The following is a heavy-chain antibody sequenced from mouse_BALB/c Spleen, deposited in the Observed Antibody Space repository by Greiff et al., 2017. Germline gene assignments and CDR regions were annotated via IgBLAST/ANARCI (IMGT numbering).Heavy chain of an antibody. J-gene: IGHJ4*01. Sequence: VQLQQSGAELVRPGASVTLSCKASGYTFTDYEMHWVKQTPVHGLEWIGAIDPETGGTAYNQKFKGKATLTADKSSSTAYMELRSLTSEDSAVYYCTRGTTATCMDYWGQGTSVTVSS. D-gene: IGHD1-2*01. V-gene: IGHV1-15*01. CDR2: IDPETGGT. CDR3: TRGTTATCMDY. CDR1: GYTFTDYE.